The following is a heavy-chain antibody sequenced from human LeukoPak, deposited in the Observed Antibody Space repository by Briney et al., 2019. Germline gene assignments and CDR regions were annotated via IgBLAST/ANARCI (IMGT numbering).Heavy chain of an antibody. Sequence: SVKVSCKASGGTFSSYAISWVRQAPGQGLEWMGGIIPIFGTANYAQKFQGRVTITADESTSTAYMELSSLRSEDTAVYYCARLAGYCSSTSCMGYWGQGTLVTVSS. V-gene: IGHV1-69*01. CDR3: ARLAGYCSSTSCMGY. CDR2: IIPIFGTA. D-gene: IGHD2-2*01. J-gene: IGHJ4*02. CDR1: GGTFSSYA.